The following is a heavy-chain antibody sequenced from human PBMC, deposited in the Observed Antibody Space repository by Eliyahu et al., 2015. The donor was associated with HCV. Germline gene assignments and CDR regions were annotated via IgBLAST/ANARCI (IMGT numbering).Heavy chain of an antibody. J-gene: IGHJ4*02. V-gene: IGHV3-23*01. Sequence: EVQLLESGGGLVQPGGSLRLSCAASGFTFSNYAMTWVRQAPGKGLEWVSAISGSGRTFYADSVKGRFTISRDNFKNTLNLQMNSLRAEDTAVYYCAKVPELVTGTTSNDYWGQGTLVTVSS. D-gene: IGHD1-7*01. CDR2: ISGSGRT. CDR3: AKVPELVTGTTSNDY. CDR1: GFTFSNYA.